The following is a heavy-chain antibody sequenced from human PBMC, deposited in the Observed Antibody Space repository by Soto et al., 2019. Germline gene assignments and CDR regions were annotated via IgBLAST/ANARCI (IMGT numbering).Heavy chain of an antibody. Sequence: ASVKVSCKASGYTFTSYDINWVRQATGQGLEWMGWMNPNSGNTGYAQKFQGRVTMTRNTSISTAYMELSSLRSEDTAVYYCARASIVATIQHEPNWFDPWGQGTLVTVSS. CDR3: ARASIVATIQHEPNWFDP. D-gene: IGHD5-12*01. CDR2: MNPNSGNT. J-gene: IGHJ5*02. V-gene: IGHV1-8*01. CDR1: GYTFTSYD.